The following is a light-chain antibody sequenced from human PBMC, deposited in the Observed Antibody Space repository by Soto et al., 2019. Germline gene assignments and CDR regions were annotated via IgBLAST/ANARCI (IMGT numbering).Light chain of an antibody. CDR1: QSVSSNS. J-gene: IGKJ1*01. Sequence: EIVLTQSPGTLSLSPGESATLSCRASQSVSSNSLHWYRRNPGQPPSLLIYGTSTRATDIPRRFSGSGAGTDFPLTITRLEPEDFAVYFCQQYGDSPPTFGQGTKVEVK. V-gene: IGKV3-20*01. CDR3: QQYGDSPPT. CDR2: GTS.